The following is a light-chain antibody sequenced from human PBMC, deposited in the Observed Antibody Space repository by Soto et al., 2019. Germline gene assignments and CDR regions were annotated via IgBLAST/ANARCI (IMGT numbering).Light chain of an antibody. CDR1: QSVGSN. Sequence: EMVMTQPPATLSVSPGDRATLSCRASQSVGSNLAWFQQKPAQAPRLLIYGASTRATGIPARFSGSGSGTECTLTISSLQSEDFAVYYCQHYYNWPRTFGQGTKLEIK. CDR2: GAS. V-gene: IGKV3-15*01. J-gene: IGKJ2*01. CDR3: QHYYNWPRT.